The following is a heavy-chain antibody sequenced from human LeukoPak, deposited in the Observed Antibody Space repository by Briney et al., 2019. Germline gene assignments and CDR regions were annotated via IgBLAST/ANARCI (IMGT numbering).Heavy chain of an antibody. V-gene: IGHV4-59*08. D-gene: IGHD2-21*01. CDR2: IFYTGDS. CDR1: GGSISSYY. J-gene: IGHJ4*02. CDR3: ARHRFASPLDS. Sequence: ETLSLTCTVSGGSISSYYWSWIRQPPGKGLEWIGYIFYTGDSNHNPSFKSRVSISLDTSKDQISLKLSSVTAADTAVYYCARHRFASPLDSWGQGTLVTVSS.